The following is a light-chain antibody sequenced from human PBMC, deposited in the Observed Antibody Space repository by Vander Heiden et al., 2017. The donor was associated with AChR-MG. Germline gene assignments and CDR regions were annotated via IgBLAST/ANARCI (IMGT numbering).Light chain of an antibody. CDR2: KAS. V-gene: IGKV1-5*03. Sequence: DIQMTQSPSTLSASVGDRVTITCRASQTITNWLAWYQQKPGKAPKLLIYKASSLQSGVPSRFSGSGSGTEFTLTINSLQPDDFATYYCQQENNYPWTFGQRTKVEIK. CDR1: QTITNW. CDR3: QQENNYPWT. J-gene: IGKJ1*01.